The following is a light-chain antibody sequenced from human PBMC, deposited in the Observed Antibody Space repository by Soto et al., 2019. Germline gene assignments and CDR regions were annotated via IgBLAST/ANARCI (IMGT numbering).Light chain of an antibody. CDR2: EVT. V-gene: IGLV2-8*01. CDR1: SSDIGASNS. J-gene: IGLJ2*01. Sequence: QSALTQPPSASGSPGQSVTISCAGSSSDIGASNSVSWYQQHPGKAPKLLISEVTKRPSGVPDRFSGSKSGNTASLPVSGLQADDEADYYCGSKAGRNNHVVFGGGTKLTVL. CDR3: GSKAGRNNHVV.